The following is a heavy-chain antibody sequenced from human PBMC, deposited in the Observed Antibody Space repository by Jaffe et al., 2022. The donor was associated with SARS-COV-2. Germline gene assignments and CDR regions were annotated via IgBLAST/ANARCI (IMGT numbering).Heavy chain of an antibody. V-gene: IGHV3-66*02. D-gene: IGHD1-7*01. J-gene: IGHJ6*02. CDR2: IYSGGST. CDR3: ARDRTGTTPGRGYYYYGMDV. Sequence: EVQLVESGGGLVQPGGSLRLSCAASGFTVSSNYMSWVRQAPGKGLEWVSVIYSGGSTYYADSVKGRFTISRDNSKNTLYLQMNSLRAEDTAVYYCARDRTGTTPGRGYYYYGMDVWGQGTTVTVSS. CDR1: GFTVSSNY.